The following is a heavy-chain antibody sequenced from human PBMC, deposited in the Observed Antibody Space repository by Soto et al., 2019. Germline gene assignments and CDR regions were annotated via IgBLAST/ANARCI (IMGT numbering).Heavy chain of an antibody. CDR2: ISGSGGST. D-gene: IGHD6-6*01. J-gene: IGHJ6*03. CDR3: AKDSSSNYYYMDV. V-gene: IGHV3-23*01. Sequence: EVQLLESGGGLVQPGGSLRLSCAASGFTFSSYAMSWVRQAPGKGLEWVSAISGSGGSTYYADSVKGRFTISRDNSKHTLYLQMNSLRAEDTAVYYCAKDSSSNYYYMDVWGKGTTVTVSS. CDR1: GFTFSSYA.